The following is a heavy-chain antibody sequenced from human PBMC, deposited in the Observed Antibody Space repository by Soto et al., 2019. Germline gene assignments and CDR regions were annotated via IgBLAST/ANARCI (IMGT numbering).Heavy chain of an antibody. CDR1: GYSFTSYC. CDR2: ISAYNGNT. CDR3: ARDIVLVPAATSCMDV. D-gene: IGHD2-2*01. V-gene: IGHV1-18*01. Sequence: QVQLVQSGAEVKKPGASVKVSCKASGYSFTSYCIGWVRHAPGQGLEWMGWISAYNGNTNYGQKLQGRVTMTTDTSTSTAYMELRSLRSDDTAVYYCARDIVLVPAATSCMDVWGQGTTVTVSS. J-gene: IGHJ6*02.